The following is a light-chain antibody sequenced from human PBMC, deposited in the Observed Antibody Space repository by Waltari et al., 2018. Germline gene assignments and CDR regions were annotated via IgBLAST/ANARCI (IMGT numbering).Light chain of an antibody. J-gene: IGLJ2*01. CDR1: SSDSVGSNY. Sequence: QSALAQPASASGIPGQSIPSSCTGTSSDSVGSNYLSWYQHHSGKAPKVILYDVTYRPSGISNRFSGSKSGNTASLTISGLQAEDEADYYCCSYAGSSTVVFGGGTKLTVL. V-gene: IGLV2-14*03. CDR3: CSYAGSSTVV. CDR2: DVT.